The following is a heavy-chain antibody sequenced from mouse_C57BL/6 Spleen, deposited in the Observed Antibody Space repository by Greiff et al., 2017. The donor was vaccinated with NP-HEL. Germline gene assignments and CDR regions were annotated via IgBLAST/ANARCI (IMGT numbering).Heavy chain of an antibody. V-gene: IGHV5-12*01. CDR3: ARQDSNYGDYYAMDY. D-gene: IGHD2-5*01. CDR1: GFTFSDYY. CDR2: ISNGGGST. Sequence: EVQLVESGGGLVQPGGSLKLSCAASGFTFSDYYMYWVRQTPEKRLEWVAYISNGGGSTYYPDTVKGRFTISRDNAKNTLYLQMSRLKSEDTAMYYCARQDSNYGDYYAMDYWGQGTSVTVSS. J-gene: IGHJ4*01.